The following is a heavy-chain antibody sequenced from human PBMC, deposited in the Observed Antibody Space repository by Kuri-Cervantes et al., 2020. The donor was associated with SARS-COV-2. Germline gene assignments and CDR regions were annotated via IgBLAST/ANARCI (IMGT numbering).Heavy chain of an antibody. CDR1: GFTFSSYD. V-gene: IGHV3-13*04. CDR3: ARGDVQSGVDAFDI. D-gene: IGHD1-1*01. J-gene: IGHJ3*02. CDR2: IGTAGDT. Sequence: LKISCAASGFTFSSYDMHWVRQATGKGLEWVSAIGTAGDTYYPGSVKGRFTISRENAKNSLYLQMNSLRAGDTAVYYCARGDVQSGVDAFDIWGQGTMVTVSS.